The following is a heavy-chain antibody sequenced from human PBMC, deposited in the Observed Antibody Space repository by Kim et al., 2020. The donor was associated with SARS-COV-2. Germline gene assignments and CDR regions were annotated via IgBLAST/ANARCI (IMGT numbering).Heavy chain of an antibody. CDR3: ASSGDGYNYPDY. Sequence: SVKVSCKASGGTFSSYAISWVRQAPGQGLEWMGRIIPILGIANYAQKFQGRVTITADKSTSTAYMELSSLRSEHTAVYYCASSGDGYNYPDYWGQGTLVTVSS. V-gene: IGHV1-69*04. D-gene: IGHD5-12*01. CDR1: GGTFSSYA. J-gene: IGHJ4*02. CDR2: IIPILGIA.